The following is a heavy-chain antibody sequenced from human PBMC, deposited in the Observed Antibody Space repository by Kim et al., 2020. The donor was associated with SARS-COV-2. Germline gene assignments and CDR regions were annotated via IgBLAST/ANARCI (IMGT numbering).Heavy chain of an antibody. D-gene: IGHD6-19*01. CDR3: ARTSSGWYNWFDP. CDR1: VYTFTSYD. V-gene: IGHV1-8*01. CDR2: MNPNSGNT. J-gene: IGHJ5*02. Sequence: ASVKVSCKASVYTFTSYDINWVRQATGQGLEWMGWMNPNSGNTGYAQKFQGRVTMTRNTSISTAYMELSSLRSEDTAVYYCARTSSGWYNWFDPWGQGTLVTVPS.